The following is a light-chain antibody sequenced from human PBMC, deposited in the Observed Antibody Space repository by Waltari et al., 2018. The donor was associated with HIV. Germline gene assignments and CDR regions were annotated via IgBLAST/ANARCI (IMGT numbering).Light chain of an antibody. CDR2: GAS. J-gene: IGKJ5*01. V-gene: IGKV3-15*01. Sequence: EIVMTQSPATLSVSPGERATPPCRASQSVSSNLAWYQQKPGQAPKLLIYGASTRATGIPARFSGSGSGTEFTLTISSLQSEDFAVYYCQQYNNWPPITFGQGTRLEIK. CDR3: QQYNNWPPIT. CDR1: QSVSSN.